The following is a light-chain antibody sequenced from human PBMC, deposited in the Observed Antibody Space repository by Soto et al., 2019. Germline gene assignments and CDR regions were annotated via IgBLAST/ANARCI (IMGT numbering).Light chain of an antibody. V-gene: IGKV3-20*01. CDR1: QSVSSSY. Sequence: EIVLTQSPGTLSLSPGERATLSCKASQSVSSSYLAWYQQKPGQAPRLLIYGASSRATGIPDRFSGSGSGTDFILTISRLEPEDFSVYYCQQYGSSPTFGPGTKVDIK. CDR3: QQYGSSPT. J-gene: IGKJ3*01. CDR2: GAS.